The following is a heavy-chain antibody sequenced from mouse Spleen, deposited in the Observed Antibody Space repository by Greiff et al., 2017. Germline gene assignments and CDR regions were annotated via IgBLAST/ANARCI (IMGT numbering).Heavy chain of an antibody. CDR3: AREDDYDGFAY. Sequence: VKLMESGPELVKPGASVKISCKASGYAFSSSWMNWVKQRPGKGLEWIGRIYPGDGDTNYNGKFKGKATLTADKSSSTAYMQLSSLTSEDSAVYFCAREDDYDGFAYWGQGTLVTVSA. CDR1: GYAFSSSW. D-gene: IGHD2-4*01. CDR2: IYPGDGDT. V-gene: IGHV1-82*01. J-gene: IGHJ3*01.